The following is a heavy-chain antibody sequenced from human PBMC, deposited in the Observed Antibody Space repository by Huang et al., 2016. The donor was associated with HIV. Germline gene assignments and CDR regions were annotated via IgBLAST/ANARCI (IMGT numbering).Heavy chain of an antibody. J-gene: IGHJ4*02. CDR3: ARHWWLNSYFDF. Sequence: LQLQESGPGLVKPSETLSLTCTVSGASIDSSNYYWGWIRQPPGKGLEWIGSIHYSGSPHYNPSLESRVTISLETSRNQFSLKLSSVDATETAVYYCARHWWLNSYFDFWGQGALVTVSS. CDR1: GASIDSSNYY. V-gene: IGHV4-39*01. CDR2: IHYSGSP. D-gene: IGHD2-8*02.